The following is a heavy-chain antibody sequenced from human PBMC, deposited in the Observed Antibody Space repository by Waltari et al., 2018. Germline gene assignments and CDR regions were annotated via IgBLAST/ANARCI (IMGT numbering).Heavy chain of an antibody. D-gene: IGHD6-13*01. J-gene: IGHJ4*02. V-gene: IGHV3-13*01. Sequence: EVQLVESGGNLVQPGGSLRLSCAASGFTFSRYDMHWVRQPTGKGLEGVSGMGTVGDIYYAASVKGRVTMSRDDAKNSLYLQMSSLRVGDTAVYYCTRGAAGFDYWGQGTLVTVSS. CDR3: TRGAAGFDY. CDR2: MGTVGDI. CDR1: GFTFSRYD.